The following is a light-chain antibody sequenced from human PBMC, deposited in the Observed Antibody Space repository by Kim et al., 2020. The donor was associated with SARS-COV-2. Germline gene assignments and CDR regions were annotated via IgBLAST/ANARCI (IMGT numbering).Light chain of an antibody. Sequence: GQSITLSCTGTGSDVGGYNYVSWYKQHPGKAPKLMIFDVGNRPSGVSSRFSGSKSGNTASLTISGLQAEDEADYYCSSYTTSSTVVFGGGTKVTVL. J-gene: IGLJ3*02. CDR1: GSDVGGYNY. CDR3: SSYTTSSTVV. V-gene: IGLV2-14*03. CDR2: DVG.